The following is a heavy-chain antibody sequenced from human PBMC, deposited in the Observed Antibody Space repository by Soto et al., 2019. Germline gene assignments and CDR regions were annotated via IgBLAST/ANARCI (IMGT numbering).Heavy chain of an antibody. CDR2: INPNSGGT. V-gene: IGHV1-2*04. CDR1: GYTFTGYY. Sequence: ASVKVSCKASGYTFTGYYMHWVRQAPGQGLEWMEWINPNSGGTNYAQKFQGWVTMTRDTSISTAYMELSRLRSDDTAVYYCARESIFYYYDSSGSPSHGFDPWGQGTLVTVSS. D-gene: IGHD3-22*01. CDR3: ARESIFYYYDSSGSPSHGFDP. J-gene: IGHJ5*02.